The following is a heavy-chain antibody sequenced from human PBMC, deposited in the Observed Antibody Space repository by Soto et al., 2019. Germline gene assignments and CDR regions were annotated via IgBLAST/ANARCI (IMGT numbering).Heavy chain of an antibody. CDR3: ARGGAGYCSGGSCYLGDY. D-gene: IGHD2-15*01. J-gene: IGHJ4*02. CDR1: GGTFSSYA. CDR2: IIPIFGTA. Sequence: QVQLVQSGAEVKKPGSSVKGSCKASGGTFSSYAISWVRQAPGQGLEWMGGIIPIFGTANYAQKFQGRVTITADESTSTAYMELSSLRSEDTAVYYCARGGAGYCSGGSCYLGDYWGQGTLVTVSS. V-gene: IGHV1-69*01.